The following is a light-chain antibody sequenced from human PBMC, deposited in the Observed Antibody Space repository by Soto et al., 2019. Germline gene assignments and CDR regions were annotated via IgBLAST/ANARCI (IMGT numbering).Light chain of an antibody. CDR1: QSVSSRS. CDR2: GAS. V-gene: IGKV3-20*01. J-gene: IGKJ2*01. Sequence: EVVLTQSPGTLSLSPGERATLSCRASQSVSSRSLAWYQQKPGQAPRFLIYGASIRATDIPDRFSGSGSGTDFTLTISRLEPEDFAVYYCQQYGSSPYTFGQGTKLEIK. CDR3: QQYGSSPYT.